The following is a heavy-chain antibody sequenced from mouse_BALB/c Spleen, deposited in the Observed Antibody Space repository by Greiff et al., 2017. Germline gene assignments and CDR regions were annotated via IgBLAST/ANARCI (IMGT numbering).Heavy chain of an antibody. V-gene: IGHV5-12-2*01. D-gene: IGHD2-4*01. CDR1: GFTFSSYT. CDR3: ARRGLRRELAY. J-gene: IGHJ3*01. CDR2: ISNGGGST. Sequence: EVKLVESGGGLVQPGGSLKLSCAASGFTFSSYTMSWVRQTPEKRLEWVAYISNGGGSTYYPDTVKGRFTISRDNAKNTLYLQMSSLKSEDTAMYYCARRGLRRELAYWGQGTLVTVSA.